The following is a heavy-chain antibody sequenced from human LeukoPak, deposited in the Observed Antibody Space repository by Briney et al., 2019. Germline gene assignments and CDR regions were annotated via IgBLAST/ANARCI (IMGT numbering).Heavy chain of an antibody. Sequence: PGGSLRLSCAASGFTFSNYWMNWVRQAPGKGLEWVANINQDGSEKYYVDSMKGRFTISRDNARNSLYLQMNSLRAEDTAVYYCARGDHYGSGSYDYWGQGTLVTVSS. J-gene: IGHJ4*02. V-gene: IGHV3-7*01. CDR3: ARGDHYGSGSYDY. CDR2: INQDGSEK. CDR1: GFTFSNYW. D-gene: IGHD3-10*01.